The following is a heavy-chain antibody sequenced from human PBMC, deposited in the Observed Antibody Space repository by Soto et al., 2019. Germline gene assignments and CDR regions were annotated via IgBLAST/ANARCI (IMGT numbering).Heavy chain of an antibody. CDR2: IYSGGST. D-gene: IGHD3-22*01. CDR1: GCTVSSNY. CDR3: ARAVERYYDSSGYPA. J-gene: IGHJ5*02. V-gene: IGHV3-53*04. Sequence: GGSLRLSCAASGCTVSSNYMSWVRQAPGKGLEWVSVIYSGGSTYYADSVKGRFTISRHNSKNTLYLQMNSLRAEDTAVYYCARAVERYYDSSGYPAWGQGTLVTVSS.